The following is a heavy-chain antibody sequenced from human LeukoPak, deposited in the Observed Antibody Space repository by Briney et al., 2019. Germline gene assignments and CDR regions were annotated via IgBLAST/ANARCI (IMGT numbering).Heavy chain of an antibody. CDR2: IYTSGST. CDR3: ARDMRDYGDTNWFDP. CDR1: GGSISSSSYY. D-gene: IGHD4-17*01. J-gene: IGHJ5*02. Sequence: SETLSLTCTVSGGSISSSSYYWGWIRQPPGKGLEWIGRIYTSGSTNYNPSLKSRVTMSVDTSKNQFSLKLSSVTAADTAVYYCARDMRDYGDTNWFDPWGQGTLVTVSS. V-gene: IGHV4-39*07.